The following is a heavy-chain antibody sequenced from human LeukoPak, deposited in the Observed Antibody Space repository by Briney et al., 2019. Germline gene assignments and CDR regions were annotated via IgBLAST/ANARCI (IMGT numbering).Heavy chain of an antibody. J-gene: IGHJ4*02. D-gene: IGHD1-26*01. CDR1: GGSISSSSYY. Sequence: PSETLSLTCTVSGGSISSSSYYWGWIRQPPGKGLEWIGEINHSGSTNYNPSLKSRVTISVDTSKNQFSLKLSSVTAADTAVYYCARTRSGSYYRHRRVYYFDYWGQGTLVTVSS. CDR3: ARTRSGSYYRHRRVYYFDY. CDR2: INHSGST. V-gene: IGHV4-39*07.